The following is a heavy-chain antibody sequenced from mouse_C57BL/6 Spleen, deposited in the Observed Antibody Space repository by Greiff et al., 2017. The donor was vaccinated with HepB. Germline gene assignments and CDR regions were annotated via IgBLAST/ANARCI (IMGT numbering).Heavy chain of an antibody. CDR3: ARGNYDPLYAMDY. D-gene: IGHD2-4*01. CDR2: IYPGSGST. CDR1: GYTFTSYW. J-gene: IGHJ4*01. V-gene: IGHV1-55*01. Sequence: VQLQQPGAELVKPGASVKMSCKASGYTFTSYWITWVKQRPGQGLEWIGDIYPGSGSTNYNEKFKSKATLTVDTSSSTAYMQLSSLTSEDSAVYHCARGNYDPLYAMDYWGQGTSVTVSS.